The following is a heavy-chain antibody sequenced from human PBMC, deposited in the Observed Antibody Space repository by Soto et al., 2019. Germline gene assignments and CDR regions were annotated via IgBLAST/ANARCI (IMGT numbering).Heavy chain of an antibody. J-gene: IGHJ6*02. CDR3: AKPLIAAAGRSYYYYYYGMDV. CDR2: ISYDGSNK. D-gene: IGHD6-13*01. V-gene: IGHV3-30*18. CDR1: GFTFSSYG. Sequence: QVQLVESGGGVVQPGRSLRLSCAASGFTFSSYGMHWVRQAPGKGLEWVAVISYDGSNKYYADSVKGRFTISRDNSKNTLYLRMNSLGAEDTAVYYCAKPLIAAAGRSYYYYYYGMDVWGQGTTVTESS.